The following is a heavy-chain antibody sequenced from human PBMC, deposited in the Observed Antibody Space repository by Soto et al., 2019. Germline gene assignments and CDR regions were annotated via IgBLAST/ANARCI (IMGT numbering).Heavy chain of an antibody. CDR1: GYTFTSYA. CDR2: INAGNGNT. V-gene: IGHV1-3*01. Sequence: GASLKVSCKASGYTFTSYAIHWVRQAPGQRLEWMGWINAGNGNTKYSQKFQGRVTITRDTSASTAYMELSSLRSEDTAVYYCARDSPTGPPLYCGSDCSIDPWGQGTLVTVS. D-gene: IGHD2-21*02. J-gene: IGHJ5*02. CDR3: ARDSPTGPPLYCGSDCSIDP.